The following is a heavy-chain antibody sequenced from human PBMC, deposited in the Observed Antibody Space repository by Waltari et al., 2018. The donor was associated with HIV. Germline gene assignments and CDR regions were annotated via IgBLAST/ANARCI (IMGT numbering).Heavy chain of an antibody. D-gene: IGHD3-16*01. J-gene: IGHJ4*02. CDR2: INLGTGDI. V-gene: IGHV1-3*01. Sequence: QVQLVQSRSEVKTAGASVRIACKASGYSFDQFAIHWVREAPGPRLEGVGRINLGTGDIKLSKNFRGKVRLKADKSATVVYLNLSGLKFGDDSVYYCARECRMMTFGGIGEFDFWGRGTLVTVAS. CDR3: ARECRMMTFGGIGEFDF. CDR1: GYSFDQFA.